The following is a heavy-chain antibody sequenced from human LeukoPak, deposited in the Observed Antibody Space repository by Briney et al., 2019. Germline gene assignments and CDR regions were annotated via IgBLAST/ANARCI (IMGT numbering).Heavy chain of an antibody. Sequence: ASVKVSCKASGGTFSSYAISWVRQAPGQGLEWMGGIIPIFGTANSAQKFQGRVTITTDESTSTAYMELSSLRSEDTAVYYCARGGYSYGTSFDYWGQGTLVTVSS. J-gene: IGHJ4*02. CDR1: GGTFSSYA. CDR3: ARGGYSYGTSFDY. CDR2: IIPIFGTA. V-gene: IGHV1-69*05. D-gene: IGHD5-18*01.